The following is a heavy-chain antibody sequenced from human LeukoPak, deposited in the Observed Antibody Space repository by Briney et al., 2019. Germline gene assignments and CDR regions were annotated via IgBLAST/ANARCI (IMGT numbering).Heavy chain of an antibody. Sequence: GGSLRLSCAASGFTFSSYAMSWVRQAPGKGLEWVSAISGSGGSTYYADSVKGRFIISRDNSKNTLYLQMNSLRAEDTAVYYCAKGGHYYDSSGYFLFDYWGQGTLVTVSS. CDR2: ISGSGGST. V-gene: IGHV3-23*01. CDR1: GFTFSSYA. J-gene: IGHJ4*02. D-gene: IGHD3-22*01. CDR3: AKGGHYYDSSGYFLFDY.